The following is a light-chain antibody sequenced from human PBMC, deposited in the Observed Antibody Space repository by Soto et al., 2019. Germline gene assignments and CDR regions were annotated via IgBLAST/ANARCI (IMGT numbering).Light chain of an antibody. Sequence: QSVLTQPASVSGSPGQSSTISCTGASRDVGAYNYVSWYQQHPGKAPKLMIFEVSHRPSGVSTRFSGSKSGNTASLTISGLQAEDEADYYCISYTSNSLYVFGTGTKVTVL. CDR1: SRDVGAYNY. CDR2: EVS. CDR3: ISYTSNSLYV. J-gene: IGLJ1*01. V-gene: IGLV2-14*01.